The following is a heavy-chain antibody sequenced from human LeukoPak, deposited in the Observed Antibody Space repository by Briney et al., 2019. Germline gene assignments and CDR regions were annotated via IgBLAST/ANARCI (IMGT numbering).Heavy chain of an antibody. Sequence: SQTLSLTCTVSGGSISSGDYYWSWIRQPLGKGLEWIGYIYYSGSTYYNPSLKSRVTISVDTSKNQFSLKLSSVTAADTAVYYCARDAHWGLGWFDPRGQGTLVTVSS. J-gene: IGHJ5*02. CDR1: GGSISSGDYY. CDR3: ARDAHWGLGWFDP. V-gene: IGHV4-30-4*08. CDR2: IYYSGST. D-gene: IGHD7-27*01.